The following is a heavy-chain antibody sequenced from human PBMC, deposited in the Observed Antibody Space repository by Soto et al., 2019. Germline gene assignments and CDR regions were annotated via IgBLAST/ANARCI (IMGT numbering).Heavy chain of an antibody. CDR3: AKVGAEYYDFWSGLYYGMDV. CDR1: GFTFSSYA. J-gene: IGHJ6*02. CDR2: ISGSGGST. Sequence: HPGGSLRLSCAASGFTFSSYAMSWVRQAPGKGLEWVSAISGSGGSTYYADSVKGRFTISRDNSKNTLYLQMNSLRAEDTAVYYCAKVGAEYYDFWSGLYYGMDVWGQGTTVTVSS. V-gene: IGHV3-23*01. D-gene: IGHD3-3*01.